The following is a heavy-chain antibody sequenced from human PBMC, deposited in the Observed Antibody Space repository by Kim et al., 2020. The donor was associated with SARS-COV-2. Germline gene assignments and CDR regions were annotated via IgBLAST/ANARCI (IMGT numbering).Heavy chain of an antibody. Sequence: ASVKVSCKVSGYTLTELSMHWVRQAPGKGLEWMGGFDPEDGETIYAQKFQGRVTMTEDTSTDTAYMELSSLRSEDTAVYYCATDQRTRYYDRRGGLDFQHWGQGTLVTVSS. CDR2: FDPEDGET. CDR1: GYTLTELS. J-gene: IGHJ1*01. D-gene: IGHD3-22*01. CDR3: ATDQRTRYYDRRGGLDFQH. V-gene: IGHV1-24*01.